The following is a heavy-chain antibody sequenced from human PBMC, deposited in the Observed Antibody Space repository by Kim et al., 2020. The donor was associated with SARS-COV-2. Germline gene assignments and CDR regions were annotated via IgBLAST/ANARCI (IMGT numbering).Heavy chain of an antibody. CDR2: IYYSGST. D-gene: IGHD3-10*01. CDR1: GGSISSGGYY. CDR3: ARSGSGSYLHYYYYYGMDV. J-gene: IGHJ6*02. Sequence: SETLSLTCTVSGGSISSGGYYWSWIRQHPGKGLEWIGYIYYSGSTYYNPSLKSRVTISVDTSKNQFSLKLSSVTAADTAVYYCARSGSGSYLHYYYYYGMDVWGQGTTVTVSS. V-gene: IGHV4-31*03.